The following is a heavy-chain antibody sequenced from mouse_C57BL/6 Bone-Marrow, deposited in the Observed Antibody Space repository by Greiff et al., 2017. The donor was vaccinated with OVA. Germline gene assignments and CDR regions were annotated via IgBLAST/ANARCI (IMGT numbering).Heavy chain of an antibody. CDR1: GFSLTSYG. V-gene: IGHV2-5*01. Sequence: VHLVESGPGLVQPSQSLSITCTVSGFSLTSYGVHWVRQSPGKGLEWLGVIWRGGSTDYNAAFMSRLSITKDNSKSQVFFKMNSLQADDTAIYYCAKNCGIYYGNYVPWYFDVWGTGTTVTVSS. J-gene: IGHJ1*03. D-gene: IGHD2-1*01. CDR2: IWRGGST. CDR3: AKNCGIYYGNYVPWYFDV.